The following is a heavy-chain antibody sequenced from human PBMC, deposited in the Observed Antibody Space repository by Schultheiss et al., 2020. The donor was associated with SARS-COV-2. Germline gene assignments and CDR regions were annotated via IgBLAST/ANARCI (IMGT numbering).Heavy chain of an antibody. Sequence: GGSLRLSCAASGFTFSSFGMHWVRQAPGKGLEWVAVISYDGSNKYYADSVKGRFTISRDNSKNTLYLQMNSLRAEDTAVYYCASLHCSGSNCYGIYYHGMDVWGQGTTVTVSS. CDR3: ASLHCSGSNCYGIYYHGMDV. J-gene: IGHJ6*02. V-gene: IGHV3-30*19. D-gene: IGHD2-2*01. CDR2: ISYDGSNK. CDR1: GFTFSSFG.